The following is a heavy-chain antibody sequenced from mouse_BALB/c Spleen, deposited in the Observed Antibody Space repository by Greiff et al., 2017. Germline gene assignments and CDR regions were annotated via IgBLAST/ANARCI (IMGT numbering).Heavy chain of an antibody. Sequence: QVTLNESGAELVRPGVSVKISCKGSGYTFTDYAMHWVKQSHAKSLEWIGVVSTYYGDASYNQKFKGKATMTVDKSSSTAYMELARLTSEDSAIYYCARSEKDYDRAWFAYWGQGTRVTVSA. CDR3: ARSEKDYDRAWFAY. J-gene: IGHJ3*01. CDR2: VSTYYGDA. V-gene: IGHV1S137*01. CDR1: GYTFTDYA. D-gene: IGHD2-4*01.